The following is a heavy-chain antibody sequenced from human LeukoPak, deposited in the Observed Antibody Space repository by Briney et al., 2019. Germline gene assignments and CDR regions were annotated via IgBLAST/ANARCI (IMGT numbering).Heavy chain of an antibody. D-gene: IGHD3-10*01. CDR2: LSGSGGTT. CDR3: ARDLSPVVRASPMGY. Sequence: GGSLRLSCAASGFTFSNFGMSWVRQAPGKGLEWVSGLSGSGGTTYYADSVKGRFTISRDTSKNTLYLQMNSLRAEDTAVYYCARDLSPVVRASPMGYWGQGTLVTVSS. V-gene: IGHV3-23*01. J-gene: IGHJ4*02. CDR1: GFTFSNFG.